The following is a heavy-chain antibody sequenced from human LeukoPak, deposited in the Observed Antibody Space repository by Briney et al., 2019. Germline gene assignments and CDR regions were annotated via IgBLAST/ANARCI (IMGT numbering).Heavy chain of an antibody. J-gene: IGHJ4*02. Sequence: LSLTCVVSGFIASSNYMTWVRQAPGTGLEWISLTYSGGSTYYADSVMGRFTISRDNSKTTLFLQMNSLKAEDTAVYYCATGGRSGVALEQWGQGTLVTVSS. V-gene: IGHV3-53*01. D-gene: IGHD1/OR15-1a*01. CDR3: ATGGRSGVALEQ. CDR2: TYSGGST. CDR1: GFIASSNY.